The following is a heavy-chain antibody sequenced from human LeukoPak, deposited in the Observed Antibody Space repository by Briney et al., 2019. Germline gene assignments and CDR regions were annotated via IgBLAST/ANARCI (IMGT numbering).Heavy chain of an antibody. V-gene: IGHV4-31*03. J-gene: IGHJ4*02. CDR3: ARCPHPPSTVTHYYFDY. CDR2: IYYSGST. CDR1: GGSISSGGYY. Sequence: SETLSLTCTVSGGSISSGGYYWSWIRQHPGKGLEWIGYIYYSGSTYYNPSLKSRVTISVDTSKNQFSLKLSSVTAADTAVYYCARCPHPPSTVTHYYFDYWGQGTLVTVSS. D-gene: IGHD4-17*01.